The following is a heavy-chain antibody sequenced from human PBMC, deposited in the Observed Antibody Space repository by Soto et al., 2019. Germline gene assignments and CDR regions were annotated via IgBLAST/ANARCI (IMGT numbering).Heavy chain of an antibody. J-gene: IGHJ6*03. CDR3: ARETQHYYDFWSGYYPPPHYYYYYMDV. CDR2: IKQDGSEK. V-gene: IGHV3-7*01. Sequence: GGSLRLSCAASGFTFSSYWMSWVRQAPGKGLEWVANIKQDGSEKYYVDSVKGRFTISRDNAKNSLYLQMNSLRAEDTAVYYCARETQHYYDFWSGYYPPPHYYYYYMDVWGKGTTVTVSS. CDR1: GFTFSSYW. D-gene: IGHD3-3*01.